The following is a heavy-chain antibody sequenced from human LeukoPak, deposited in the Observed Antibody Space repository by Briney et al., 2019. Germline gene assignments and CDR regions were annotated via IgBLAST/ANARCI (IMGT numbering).Heavy chain of an antibody. CDR3: ARDAVAGSFQVDY. V-gene: IGHV1-24*01. D-gene: IGHD6-19*01. Sequence: ASVKVSCKVSGYTLTELSMHWVRQAPGKGLEWMGGFDPEDGETIYAQKFQGRVTMTEDTSTSTAYMELRSLRSDDTAVYYCARDAVAGSFQVDYWGQGTLVTVSS. CDR2: FDPEDGET. CDR1: GYTLTELS. J-gene: IGHJ4*02.